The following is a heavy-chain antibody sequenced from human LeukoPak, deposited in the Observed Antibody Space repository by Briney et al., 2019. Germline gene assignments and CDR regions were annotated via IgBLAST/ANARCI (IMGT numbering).Heavy chain of an antibody. J-gene: IGHJ4*02. V-gene: IGHV3-23*01. Sequence: TGGSLRLSCAASGFTFSRYAMRWVRQTPEKGLEWVSVISGSDGSTYYADSVRGRFTISRDDSGNTLFLQMNSLRAEDTAVYYCARQVSCDTTTCYAGMPPDYWGQGTLVTVSS. D-gene: IGHD2-2*01. CDR2: ISGSDGST. CDR3: ARQVSCDTTTCYAGMPPDY. CDR1: GFTFSRYA.